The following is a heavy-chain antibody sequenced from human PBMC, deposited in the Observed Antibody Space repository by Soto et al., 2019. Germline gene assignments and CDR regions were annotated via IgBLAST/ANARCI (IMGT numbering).Heavy chain of an antibody. CDR1: GGSVSSGGYY. J-gene: IGHJ5*02. CDR3: ARDLRYCSSTSCSNWFDP. Sequence: PSETLSLTCTVSGGSVSSGGYYWSWIRQYPGKGLEWIGYINYSGSTYYNPSLKSRITISVDTSKNQFSLKLSSVTAADTAVYYCARDLRYCSSTSCSNWFDPWGQGTLVTAPQ. D-gene: IGHD2-2*01. CDR2: INYSGST. V-gene: IGHV4-31*03.